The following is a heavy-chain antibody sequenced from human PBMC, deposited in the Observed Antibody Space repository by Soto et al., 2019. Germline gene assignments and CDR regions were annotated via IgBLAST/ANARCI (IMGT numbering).Heavy chain of an antibody. Sequence: SETLSLTCTVSGGSVSSGSYYWSWIRQPPGKGLEWIGYIYYSGSTNYNPSLKSRVTISVDTSKNQFSLKLSSVTAADTAVYYCARDRKSDFWSGYFDYGMDVWGQGTTVTVS. CDR1: GGSVSSGSYY. V-gene: IGHV4-61*01. J-gene: IGHJ6*02. CDR2: IYYSGST. CDR3: ARDRKSDFWSGYFDYGMDV. D-gene: IGHD3-3*01.